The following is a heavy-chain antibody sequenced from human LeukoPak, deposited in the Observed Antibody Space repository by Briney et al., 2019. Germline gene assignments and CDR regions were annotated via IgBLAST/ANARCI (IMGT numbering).Heavy chain of an antibody. J-gene: IGHJ4*02. CDR1: GGSFSGYY. CDR2: INHSGST. D-gene: IGHD5-18*01. CDR3: ARRRRAAMGTPREAPFDY. V-gene: IGHV4-34*01. Sequence: PSETLSLTCAVYGGSFSGYYWSWIRQPPGKGLEWIGEINHSGSTNYNPSLKSRVTMSVDTSKNQFSLKLSSVTAADTAVYYCARRRRAAMGTPREAPFDYWGQGTLVTVSS.